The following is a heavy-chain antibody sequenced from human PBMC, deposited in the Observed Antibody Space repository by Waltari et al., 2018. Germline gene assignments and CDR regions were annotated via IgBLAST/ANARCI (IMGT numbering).Heavy chain of an antibody. Sequence: QLQLQESGPGLVKPSETLSLTCTVSGGSISSSSYYWGWIRQPPGNGLEWIGSIYYSGSTSYNPSLKSRVTISVDTSKNQFSLKLSSVTAADTAVYYCARLPTVGYSYSTDYFDYWGQGTLVTVSS. CDR1: GGSISSSSYY. D-gene: IGHD5-18*01. CDR3: ARLPTVGYSYSTDYFDY. V-gene: IGHV4-39*01. CDR2: IYYSGST. J-gene: IGHJ4*02.